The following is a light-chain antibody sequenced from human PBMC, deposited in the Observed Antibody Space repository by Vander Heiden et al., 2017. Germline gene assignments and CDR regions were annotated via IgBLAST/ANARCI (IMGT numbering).Light chain of an antibody. V-gene: IGLV2-23*02. CDR2: EVS. J-gene: IGLJ1*01. CDR1: SSDVGSYNV. CDR3: CSYAGSSTYV. Sequence: QSALTQPASVSGSPGQSITLSCTGTSSDVGSYNVVSWYQQHPGKAPKLMIYEVSKRPSGVSNHFSGSKSGNTASLTISGLQAEDEADYYCCSYAGSSTYVFGTGTKVTVL.